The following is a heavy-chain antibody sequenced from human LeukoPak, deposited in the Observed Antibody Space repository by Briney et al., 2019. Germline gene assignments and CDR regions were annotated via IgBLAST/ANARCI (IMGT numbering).Heavy chain of an antibody. D-gene: IGHD3-10*01. J-gene: IGHJ4*02. CDR3: ARWARIWFGELFGGFDY. Sequence: PSETLSLTCTVSGGSISSGGYYWSWIRQHPGKGLEWIGYIYYSRSTYYNPSLKSRVTISVDTSKNQFSLKLSSVTAADTAVYYCARWARIWFGELFGGFDYWGQGTLVTVSS. CDR1: GGSISSGGYY. CDR2: IYYSRST. V-gene: IGHV4-31*03.